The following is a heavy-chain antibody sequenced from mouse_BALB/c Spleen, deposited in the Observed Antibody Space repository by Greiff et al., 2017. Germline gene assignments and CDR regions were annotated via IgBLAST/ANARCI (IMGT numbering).Heavy chain of an antibody. Sequence: EVMLVESGGGLVQPGGSLKLSCAASGFTFSSYTMSWVRQTPEKRLEWVAYISNGGGSTYYPDTVKGRFTISRDNAKNTLYLQMSSLKSEDTAMYYCARGYGYDVRAMDYWGQGTSVTVSS. CDR3: ARGYGYDVRAMDY. V-gene: IGHV5-12-2*01. CDR1: GFTFSSYT. CDR2: ISNGGGST. D-gene: IGHD2-2*01. J-gene: IGHJ4*01.